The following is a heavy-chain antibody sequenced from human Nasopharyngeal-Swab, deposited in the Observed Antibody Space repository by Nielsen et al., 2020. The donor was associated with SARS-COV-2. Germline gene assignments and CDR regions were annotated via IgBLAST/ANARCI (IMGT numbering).Heavy chain of an antibody. CDR1: GGSIGSSSYY. J-gene: IGHJ6*02. CDR2: IYYSGST. Sequence: SETLSLTCTVSGGSIGSSSYYWGWIRQPPGKGLEWIGSIYYSGSTYYNPSLKSRVTISVDTSKNQFSLKLSSVTAADTAVYYCARQGPDDSSGYYYYYYGMDVWGQGTTVTVSS. D-gene: IGHD3-22*01. CDR3: ARQGPDDSSGYYYYYYGMDV. V-gene: IGHV4-39*01.